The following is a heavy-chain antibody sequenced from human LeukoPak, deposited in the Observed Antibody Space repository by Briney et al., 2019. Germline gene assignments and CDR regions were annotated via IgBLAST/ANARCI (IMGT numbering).Heavy chain of an antibody. CDR2: IRYDGSNK. CDR1: GFTFSSYG. Sequence: GGSLRLSCAASGFTFSSYGMHWVRQAPGKGLEWVAFIRYDGSNKYYADSVKGRFTISRDNSKNTLYLQMNSLRAEDTAVYYCAKERSSSWYYFDYWGQGTLVTVSS. CDR3: AKERSSSWYYFDY. V-gene: IGHV3-30*02. D-gene: IGHD6-13*01. J-gene: IGHJ4*02.